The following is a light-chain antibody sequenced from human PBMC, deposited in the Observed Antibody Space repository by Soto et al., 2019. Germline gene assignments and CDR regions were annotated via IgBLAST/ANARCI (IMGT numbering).Light chain of an antibody. Sequence: DIQMTQSPSTLSASVGDRVTITCRASLSITTWLAWYQQKPGKAPKVLIYDASTLESGVPSRFSGSRSWTEFTLTISSLQPDDCATYYCQQYSTCSRTFGQGTKVEIK. CDR3: QQYSTCSRT. J-gene: IGKJ1*01. CDR1: LSITTW. CDR2: DAS. V-gene: IGKV1-5*01.